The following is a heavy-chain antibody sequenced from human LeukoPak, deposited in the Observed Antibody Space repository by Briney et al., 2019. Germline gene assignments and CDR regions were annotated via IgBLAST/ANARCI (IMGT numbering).Heavy chain of an antibody. D-gene: IGHD3-22*01. CDR1: GYTFTSYD. J-gene: IGHJ4*02. CDR3: ARSDSSGYYFEPVDY. CDR2: INPSGGST. V-gene: IGHV1-46*01. Sequence: GASVKVSCKASGYTFTSYDMHWVRQAPGQGLEWMGIINPSGGSTSYAQKFQGRVTMTRDTSTSTVYMELSSLRSEETAVYYCARSDSSGYYFEPVDYWGQGTLVTVSS.